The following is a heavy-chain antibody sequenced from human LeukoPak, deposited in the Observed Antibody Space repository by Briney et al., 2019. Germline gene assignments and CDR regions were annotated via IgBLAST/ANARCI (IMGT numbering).Heavy chain of an antibody. Sequence: SETLSLTCAVYGGSFSGYYWSWIRQPPGKGLEWIGEINHSGSTNYNPSLKSRVTISVDTSKNQFSLKLSSVTAADTAVYYCARGIAARRALYYYYYMDVWGKGTTVTVSS. CDR3: ARGIAARRALYYYYYMDV. J-gene: IGHJ6*03. CDR2: INHSGST. CDR1: GGSFSGYY. V-gene: IGHV4-34*01. D-gene: IGHD6-6*01.